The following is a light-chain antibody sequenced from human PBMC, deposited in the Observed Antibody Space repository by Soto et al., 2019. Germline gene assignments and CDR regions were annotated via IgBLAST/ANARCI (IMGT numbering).Light chain of an antibody. CDR2: EVS. J-gene: IGLJ1*01. CDR3: SSYTISNTLPFV. CDR1: SSDVGGFNY. V-gene: IGLV2-14*01. Sequence: QSVLTQPASVSGSPGQSITISCTGTSSDVGGFNYVSWYQQHPGKAPKVMIYEVSNRPSGVSNRFSGSKSGNTASLAISGLQAEDEADYYCSSYTISNTLPFVFGTGTKVTVL.